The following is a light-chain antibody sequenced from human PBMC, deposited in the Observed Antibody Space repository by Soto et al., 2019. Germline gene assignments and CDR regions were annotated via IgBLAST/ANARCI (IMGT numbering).Light chain of an antibody. CDR2: DAS. CDR1: QSISIW. J-gene: IGKJ1*01. Sequence: DIQMTQSPSTLSASVGDRVTITCRATQSISIWLAWYQQRPGKAPELLIYDASSLQIGVPSRFNGSGSGTEFTLTISSLQPDDLATYYCQQYNSYSKTFGQGTKVDIK. V-gene: IGKV1-5*01. CDR3: QQYNSYSKT.